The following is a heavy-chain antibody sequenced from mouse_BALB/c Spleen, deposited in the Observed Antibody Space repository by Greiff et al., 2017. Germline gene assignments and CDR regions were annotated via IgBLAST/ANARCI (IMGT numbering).Heavy chain of an antibody. CDR2: IYPSDSYT. D-gene: IGHD2-4*01. V-gene: IGHV1-69*02. CDR1: GYTFTSYW. CDR3: RRSTMIGYFDV. J-gene: IGHJ1*01. Sequence: VQLQQPGAELVRPGASVKLSCKASGYTFTSYWINWVTQRPGQGLEWIGNIYPSDSYTNYNQKFKDKATLTVGKSSGTTYMQLSSPTSEDSAVYYCRRSTMIGYFDVWGEGTTVTVSS.